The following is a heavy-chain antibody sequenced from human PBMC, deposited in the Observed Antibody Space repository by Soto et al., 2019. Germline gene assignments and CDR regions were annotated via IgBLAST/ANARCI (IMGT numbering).Heavy chain of an antibody. CDR3: ASKSDSYGSGSYGPYYFDY. CDR1: GGPISSDY. D-gene: IGHD3-10*01. Sequence: SGTLSPTCIVPGGPISSDYWSWIRQPPGQGLEWIGYIYYSGSTNYNPSLKSRVTISVDTSKNQFSLKLSSVTAADTAVYYCASKSDSYGSGSYGPYYFDYWGQGTLVTVSS. J-gene: IGHJ4*02. CDR2: IYYSGST. V-gene: IGHV4-59*01.